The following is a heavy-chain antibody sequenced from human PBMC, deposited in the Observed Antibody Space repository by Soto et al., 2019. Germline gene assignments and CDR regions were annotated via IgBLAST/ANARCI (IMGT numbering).Heavy chain of an antibody. Sequence: PGGSLRLSCAASGFTFDDYGMSWVRQAPGKGLEWDSGINWNGGSTGYADSVKGRFTISRDNSKNTLYLQMNSLRAEDTAVYYCARDVRALRSPPHPRSTLRLPNFDYWGQGTLVTVSS. J-gene: IGHJ4*02. V-gene: IGHV3-20*04. CDR3: ARDVRALRSPPHPRSTLRLPNFDY. D-gene: IGHD3-16*02. CDR1: GFTFDDYG. CDR2: INWNGGST.